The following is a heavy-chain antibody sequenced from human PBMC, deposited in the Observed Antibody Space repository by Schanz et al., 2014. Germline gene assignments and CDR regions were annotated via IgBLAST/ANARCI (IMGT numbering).Heavy chain of an antibody. J-gene: IGHJ3*01. CDR2: ITPDGTIT. CDR3: RVFMGAFDV. V-gene: IGHV3-74*02. D-gene: IGHD6-13*01. CDR1: GFSFISYS. Sequence: EVQLVESGGGLVKPGGSLRLSCAASGFSFISYSMNWVRQGPEKGLAWVSYITPDGTITYADSVKGRFTTSRDSSKNTLYLQMNSLRVEDTAIYYCRVFMGAFDVWGQGTMVTVSS.